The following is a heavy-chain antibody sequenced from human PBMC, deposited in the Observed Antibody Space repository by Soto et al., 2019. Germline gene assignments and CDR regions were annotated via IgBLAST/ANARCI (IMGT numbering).Heavy chain of an antibody. CDR2: INAGNGNT. Sequence: VSCKASGYTFTSYVMHWVRQAPGQRLEWMGWINAGNGNTKYSQKFQGRVTMTRDTSTSTAYMELSSLRSEDTAVYYCARLVGYYYDSSGSFDYWGQGTLVTVSS. V-gene: IGHV1-3*01. CDR3: ARLVGYYYDSSGSFDY. D-gene: IGHD3-22*01. J-gene: IGHJ4*02. CDR1: GYTFTSYV.